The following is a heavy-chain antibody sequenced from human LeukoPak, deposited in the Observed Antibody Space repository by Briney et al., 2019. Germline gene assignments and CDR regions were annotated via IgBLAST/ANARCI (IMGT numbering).Heavy chain of an antibody. J-gene: IGHJ3*02. CDR2: IYYSGST. Sequence: SETLSLTCTVSGGSISSYYWSWIRRPPGKGLEWIGYIYYSGSTNYNPSLKSRVTISVDTSKNQFSLKLSSVTAADTAAYYCAKGRYGNAFDISGQRTMGTVSS. CDR1: GGSISSYY. V-gene: IGHV4-59*01. CDR3: AKGRYGNAFDI. D-gene: IGHD3-9*01.